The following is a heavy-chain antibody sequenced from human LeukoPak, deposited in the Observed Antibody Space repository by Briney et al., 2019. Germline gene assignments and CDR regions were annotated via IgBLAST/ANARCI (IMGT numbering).Heavy chain of an antibody. V-gene: IGHV4-38-2*02. J-gene: IGHJ4*02. Sequence: SEILSLTCTVSGDSISSGNYWGWIRQPPGKGLEWIGSIFHTGSTYFNLSLKSRVTISVDTSKNQFSLRLSSVTAADTAVYYCTCHSGWSGPSEWGQGTLVIVSS. CDR1: GDSISSGNY. CDR2: IFHTGST. D-gene: IGHD6-19*01. CDR3: TCHSGWSGPSE.